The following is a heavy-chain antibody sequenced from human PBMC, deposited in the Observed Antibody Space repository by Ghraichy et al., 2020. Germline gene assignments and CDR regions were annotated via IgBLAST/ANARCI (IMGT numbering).Heavy chain of an antibody. J-gene: IGHJ4*02. CDR1: GGSISSYY. V-gene: IGHV4-59*08. CDR2: IYYSGST. D-gene: IGHD3-9*01. Sequence: SETLSLTCTVSGGSISSYYWSWIRQPPGKGLEWIGYIYYSGSTNYNPSLKSRVTISVDTSKNQFSLKLSSVTAADTAVYYCARHGYYDILTGLGQGIFDYWGQGTLVTVSS. CDR3: ARHGYYDILTGLGQGIFDY.